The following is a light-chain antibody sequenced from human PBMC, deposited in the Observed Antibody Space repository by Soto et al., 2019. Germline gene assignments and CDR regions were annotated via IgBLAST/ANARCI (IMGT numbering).Light chain of an antibody. CDR2: GAS. V-gene: IGKV3-15*01. CDR3: QQYYNWPPQYT. CDR1: QSVASN. J-gene: IGKJ2*01. Sequence: EIVMTQSPASLSVSPGDGATLSCRASQSVASNVAWYQQKPGQGPRLLIHGASTRAVGVPARFSGSGSGTEFTLTINSLQSADFAVYYCQQYYNWPPQYTFGQGTKLQIK.